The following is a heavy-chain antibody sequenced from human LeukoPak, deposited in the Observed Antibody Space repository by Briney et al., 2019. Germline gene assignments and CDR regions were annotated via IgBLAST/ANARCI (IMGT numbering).Heavy chain of an antibody. CDR3: ARGAGPLFDP. CDR1: GFTFTDHY. CDR2: ISDSGGTI. J-gene: IGHJ5*02. Sequence: PGGSLRLSCAASGFTFTDHYMSWIRQAPGKGLEWISYISDSGGTIHYADSVKGRFTISRDNAKNSLYLQTNSPRAEDTAVYYCARGAGPLFDPWGQGTLVTVSS. V-gene: IGHV3-11*01.